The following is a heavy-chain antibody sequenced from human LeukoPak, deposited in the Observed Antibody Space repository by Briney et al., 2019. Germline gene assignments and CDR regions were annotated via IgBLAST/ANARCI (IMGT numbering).Heavy chain of an antibody. D-gene: IGHD1-14*01. Sequence: SVKVSCKTSGGTFRGYAISWVRQAPGQGPEWMGGIIPPFGTGKYAQTFQGKVTITADESTLTVYMELNSLTSDDTAVYYCARGGDNLMRYYFDYWGQGTLVTVSS. J-gene: IGHJ4*02. V-gene: IGHV1-69*01. CDR2: IIPPFGTG. CDR1: GGTFRGYA. CDR3: ARGGDNLMRYYFDY.